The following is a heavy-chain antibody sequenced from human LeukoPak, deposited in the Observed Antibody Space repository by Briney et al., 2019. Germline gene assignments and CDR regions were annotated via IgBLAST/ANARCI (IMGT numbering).Heavy chain of an antibody. CDR1: GGTVSSYA. Sequence: ASVTVSCTASGGTVSSYAISWVRQAPGQGLEWMGGIIPIFGTANYAQKFQGRVTITADESTSTAYMELSSLRSEDTAVYYCALVVVPAAELYIFANYYYGMDVWGQGTTVTVSS. CDR2: IIPIFGTA. D-gene: IGHD2-2*01. CDR3: ALVVVPAAELYIFANYYYGMDV. J-gene: IGHJ6*02. V-gene: IGHV1-69*13.